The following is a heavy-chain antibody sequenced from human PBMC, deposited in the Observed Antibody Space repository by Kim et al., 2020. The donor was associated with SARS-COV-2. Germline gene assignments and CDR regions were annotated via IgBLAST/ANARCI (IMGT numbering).Heavy chain of an antibody. J-gene: IGHJ4*02. CDR3: VRTGLYGWGSFGDY. D-gene: IGHD3-10*01. Sequence: GGSLRLSCAASGFTFSSFWMHWVRQGLGNGPVWVSRINSDGSITDYADSVKGRFTISRDNTKNTLYMEMNSLRDDDTAVYYCVRTGLYGWGSFGDYWGQG. CDR1: GFTFSSFW. CDR2: INSDGSIT. V-gene: IGHV3-74*01.